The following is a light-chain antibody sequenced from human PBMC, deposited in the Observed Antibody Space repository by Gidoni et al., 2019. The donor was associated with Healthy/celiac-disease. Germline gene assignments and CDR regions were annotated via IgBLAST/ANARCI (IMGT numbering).Light chain of an antibody. V-gene: IGKV3-15*01. CDR2: GAS. J-gene: IGKJ2*03. CDR3: QQYNNWPVS. CDR1: QSVSSN. Sequence: EIVMKQSPATLSVSPGERATLSCRASQSVSSNLAWYQQQPGQAPRLLIYGASTRATGIPARFSGSGSGTEFTLTISSLQSEDFAVYYCQQYNNWPVSFGQGTKLEIK.